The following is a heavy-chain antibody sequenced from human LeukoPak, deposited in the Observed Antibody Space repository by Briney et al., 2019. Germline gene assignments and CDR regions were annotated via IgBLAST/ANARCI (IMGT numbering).Heavy chain of an antibody. J-gene: IGHJ4*02. V-gene: IGHV3-9*01. CDR3: AKDRTYSAYAALDY. Sequence: PGRSLRLSCAASGFTFDDYSMPWVRQAPGKGLEWVSGISWNSGSAGYADSVEGRFAISRDSAKNSLYLQMNSLRTEDTALYYCAKDRTYSAYAALDYWGQGTLVTVSS. CDR1: GFTFDDYS. CDR2: ISWNSGSA. D-gene: IGHD5-12*01.